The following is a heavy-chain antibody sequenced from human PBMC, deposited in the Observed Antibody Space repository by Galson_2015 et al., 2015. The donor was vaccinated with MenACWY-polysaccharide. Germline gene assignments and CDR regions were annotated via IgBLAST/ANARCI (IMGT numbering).Heavy chain of an antibody. CDR1: GYSFTSYW. CDR3: ARGGGDYYDSSGYSQFDY. D-gene: IGHD3-22*01. Sequence: QSGAEVKKPGESLQISCKGSGYSFTSYWIGWVRQMPGKGLEWMGIIYPGDSDTRYSPSFQGQVTISADKSISTAYLQWSSLKASDTAMYYCARGGGDYYDSSGYSQFDYWGQGTLVTVSS. CDR2: IYPGDSDT. J-gene: IGHJ4*02. V-gene: IGHV5-51*03.